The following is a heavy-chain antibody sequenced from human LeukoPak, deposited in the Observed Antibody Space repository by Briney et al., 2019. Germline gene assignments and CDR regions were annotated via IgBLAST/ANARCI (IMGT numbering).Heavy chain of an antibody. CDR1: GLTSHTSP. J-gene: IGHJ4*02. Sequence: GGSLRLSCVVSGLTSHTSPMIGVRQAPGKGLEWVSSIGGSGGGGTSYAGSVQGRFTVSRDNSKHTLYLQMNSLRAEDTAVYYCAKGGWDYWGQGTLVTVSS. V-gene: IGHV3-23*01. CDR3: AKGGWDY. CDR2: IGGSGGGGT.